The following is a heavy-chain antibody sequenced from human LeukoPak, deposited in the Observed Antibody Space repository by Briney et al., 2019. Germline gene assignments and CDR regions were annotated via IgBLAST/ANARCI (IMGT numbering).Heavy chain of an antibody. CDR2: INHSGST. J-gene: IGHJ5*02. Sequence: SETLSLTCAAYGGIFSGYYWSWIRQPPGKGLEWIGEINHSGSTNYNPSLKNRATISVDTSKKQFPVKLSSVTAADTAVYYCETIHKDYGDYVLPWGRGTLVTVSS. CDR1: GGIFSGYY. D-gene: IGHD4-17*01. CDR3: ETIHKDYGDYVLP. V-gene: IGHV4-34*08.